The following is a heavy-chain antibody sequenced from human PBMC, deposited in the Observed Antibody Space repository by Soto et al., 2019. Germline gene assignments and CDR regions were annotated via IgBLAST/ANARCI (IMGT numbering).Heavy chain of an antibody. V-gene: IGHV3-23*01. Sequence: PGGSRSLPDLSFEIPFGGRPLGGSGQVTGGGLEWVSTITDTGGDAKYADSVRGRFTISRDNSKKTLYLQMSSLRADDSAVYFCARGSKDSYPGSRIFDFWGRGTLVTVSS. D-gene: IGHD3-10*01. J-gene: IGHJ4*02. CDR3: ARGSKDSYPGSRIFDF. CDR1: EIPFGGRP. CDR2: ITDTGGDA.